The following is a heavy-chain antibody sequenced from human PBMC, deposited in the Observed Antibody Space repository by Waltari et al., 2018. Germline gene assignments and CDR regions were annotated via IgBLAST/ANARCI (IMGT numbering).Heavy chain of an antibody. V-gene: IGHV1-8*01. CDR2: MNPNSGNT. CDR3: ARVGYAGAFDI. D-gene: IGHD2-15*01. J-gene: IGHJ3*02. CDR1: GYTFTSYD. Sequence: QVQLVQSGAEVKKPGASVKVSCKASGYTFTSYDINWVRQATGQGLEWMGWMNPNSGNTGYAQKLQGRVTMTTDTSTSTAYMELRSLRSDDTAVYYCARVGYAGAFDIWGQGTMVTVSS.